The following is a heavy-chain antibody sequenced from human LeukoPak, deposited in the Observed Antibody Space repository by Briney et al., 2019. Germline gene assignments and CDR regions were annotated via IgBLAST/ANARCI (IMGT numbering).Heavy chain of an antibody. V-gene: IGHV4-34*01. J-gene: IGHJ4*02. CDR3: AGNYYGSGSYYSEDRY. Sequence: SEALSLTCAVYGGSFSGYYWSWIRQPPGKGLEWIGEINHSGSTNYNPSLKSRVTISVDTSKNQFSLKLSSVTAADTAVYYCAGNYYGSGSYYSEDRYWGQGTLVTVSS. CDR2: INHSGST. D-gene: IGHD3-10*01. CDR1: GGSFSGYY.